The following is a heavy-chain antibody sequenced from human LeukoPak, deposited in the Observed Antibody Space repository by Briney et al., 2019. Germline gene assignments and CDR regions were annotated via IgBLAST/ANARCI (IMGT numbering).Heavy chain of an antibody. CDR1: GFTFSDHH. V-gene: IGHV3-11*04. D-gene: IGHD3-10*01. J-gene: IGHJ4*02. CDR2: IGLRGSTI. CDR3: ARDHVVPGLVFDH. Sequence: GGSLRLSCTSSGFTFSDHHRSWIRQAPGKGLEWVSKIGLRGSTIEYAESVKGRFTISRDDAKNSLYLQMSGLRAEDTAIYYCARDHVVPGLVFDHWGQGTLVSVSS.